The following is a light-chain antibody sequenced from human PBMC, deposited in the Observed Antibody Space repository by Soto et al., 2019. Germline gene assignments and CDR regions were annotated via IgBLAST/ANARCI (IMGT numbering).Light chain of an antibody. Sequence: DIQMTQSPSSLSASVGDRVTITCRASQSISSYLNWYQQKPGKAPKLLIYAASTLQRGVPSRFSDSGSGTDFTLTISSLQPEDFATYYCQQSYSTPPYTFGQGTKVDIK. J-gene: IGKJ2*01. CDR3: QQSYSTPPYT. V-gene: IGKV1-39*01. CDR2: AAS. CDR1: QSISSY.